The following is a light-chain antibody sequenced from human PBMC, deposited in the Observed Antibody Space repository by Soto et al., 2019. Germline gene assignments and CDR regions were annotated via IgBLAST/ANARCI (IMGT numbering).Light chain of an antibody. V-gene: IGKV3-20*01. CDR2: GAS. Sequence: EIVLTQSPGTLSLSPGERATLSCRASQSVSGSCLAWYQQKPGQSPRLLTYGASSRATGIPDRFSGSGSGTDFTLTISRREPEDFAVYYCQQYGSSPFTFGPGTKVDIQ. CDR3: QQYGSSPFT. CDR1: QSVSGSC. J-gene: IGKJ3*01.